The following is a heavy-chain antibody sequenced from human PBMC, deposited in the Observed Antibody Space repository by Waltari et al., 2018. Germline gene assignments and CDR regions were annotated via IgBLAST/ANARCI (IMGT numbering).Heavy chain of an antibody. CDR2: ISSRSSYI. J-gene: IGHJ4*02. CDR1: GFTFSSYS. CDR3: ARDPSRQLGPLDY. Sequence: EVQLVESGGGLVKPGGSLRLSCAASGFTFSSYSMTWVRQAPGKGLEWVSSISSRSSYIYYADSVKGRFTISRDNAKNSLYLQMNSLRAEDTAVYYCARDPSRQLGPLDYWGQGTLVTVSS. V-gene: IGHV3-21*01. D-gene: IGHD6-6*01.